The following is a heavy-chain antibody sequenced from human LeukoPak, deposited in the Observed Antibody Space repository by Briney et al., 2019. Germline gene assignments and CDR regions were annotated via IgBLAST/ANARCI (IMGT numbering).Heavy chain of an antibody. V-gene: IGHV3-33*01. Sequence: PGGSLRLSCAVSGFTFNSYPMHWVRQAPGKGLEWVAVIWYDGSKKYYPDSVKGRFTVSRDDSKNTLYLQMDSLRAEDTAVYYCARGSTGQYYYYYYMDVWGKGTTVTVSS. J-gene: IGHJ6*03. CDR3: ARGSTGQYYYYYYMDV. CDR2: IWYDGSKK. CDR1: GFTFNSYP. D-gene: IGHD1-1*01.